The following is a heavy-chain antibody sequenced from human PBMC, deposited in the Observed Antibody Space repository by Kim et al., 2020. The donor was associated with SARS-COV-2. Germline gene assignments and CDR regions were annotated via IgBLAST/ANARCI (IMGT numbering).Heavy chain of an antibody. J-gene: IGHJ4*02. D-gene: IGHD3-10*01. V-gene: IGHV3-11*06. Sequence: YADSVKGRFTISRDIPKNTLYRQMRSLRAEDTAVYYCARDSGSRSRPPDYWGQGTLVTVSS. CDR3: ARDSGSRSRPPDY.